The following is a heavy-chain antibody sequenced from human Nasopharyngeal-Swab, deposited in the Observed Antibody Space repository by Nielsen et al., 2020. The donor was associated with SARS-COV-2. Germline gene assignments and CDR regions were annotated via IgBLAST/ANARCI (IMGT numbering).Heavy chain of an antibody. D-gene: IGHD5-24*01. Sequence: GGSLRLSCAASGFTFSSYWMHWVRQAPGKGLVWVSRINSDGSSTSYADSVKGRFTISRDNAKNTLYLQMNSLRAKDTAVYYCAREGKAEMATTRNYYYYGMDVWGQGTTVTVSS. CDR3: AREGKAEMATTRNYYYYGMDV. CDR1: GFTFSSYW. J-gene: IGHJ6*02. CDR2: INSDGSST. V-gene: IGHV3-74*01.